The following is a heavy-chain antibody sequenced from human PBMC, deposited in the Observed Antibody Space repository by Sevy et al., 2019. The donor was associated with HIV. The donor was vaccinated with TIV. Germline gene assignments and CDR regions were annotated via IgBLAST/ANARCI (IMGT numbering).Heavy chain of an antibody. CDR1: GFIFSNHG. V-gene: IGHV3-33*01. CDR3: ARDVDSNYDGIDA. CDR2: IWYDGSNT. Sequence: GGSLRLSCAASGFIFSNHGMHWVRQAPGKGLEWVARIWYDGSNTYYGETVKGRFTISRDNFKKTVDLQMNSLRVGDTAVYYCARDVDSNYDGIDAWGQGTTVTVSS. D-gene: IGHD4-4*01. J-gene: IGHJ6*02.